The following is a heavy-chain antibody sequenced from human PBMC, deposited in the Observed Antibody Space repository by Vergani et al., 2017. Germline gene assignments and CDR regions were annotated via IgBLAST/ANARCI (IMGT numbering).Heavy chain of an antibody. CDR2: ISSSGSP. CDR1: GHSISRSHYY. D-gene: IGHD6-13*01. J-gene: IGHJ3*01. Sequence: QLQLQESGPGLVKPSETLSLSCRVSGHSISRSHYYWGFIRQPQGKGLEWIGSISSSGSPYYNPTLKSRLAFSVDTSKNLFSLRLKSVTATDTGMYDCARPGGPSAIADGYHVWGQGTMVTVS. V-gene: IGHV4-39*02. CDR3: ARPGGPSAIADGYHV.